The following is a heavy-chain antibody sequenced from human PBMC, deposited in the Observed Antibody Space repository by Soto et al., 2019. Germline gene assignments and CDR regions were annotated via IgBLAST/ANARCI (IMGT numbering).Heavy chain of an antibody. CDR2: ISSSNSTI. D-gene: IGHD4-17*01. Sequence: PGGSLRLSCAASGFTFSDYTMNWVRQAPGKGLEWVSYISSSNSTIYYADSVKGRFTISRDNAKNSLYLQMNSLRDEDTAVYYCARDANYGDSYDYWGQGTLVTVSS. J-gene: IGHJ4*02. CDR1: GFTFSDYT. V-gene: IGHV3-48*02. CDR3: ARDANYGDSYDY.